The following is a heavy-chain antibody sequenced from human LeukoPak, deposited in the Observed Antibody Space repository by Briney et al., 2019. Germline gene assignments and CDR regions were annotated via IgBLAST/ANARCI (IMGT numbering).Heavy chain of an antibody. D-gene: IGHD3-3*01. CDR2: IYTRGST. V-gene: IGHV4-61*02. J-gene: IGHJ4*02. Sequence: SQTLSLTCTVSGGSISRGGYYWSWLRQPAGKGLEWIGRIYTRGSTNYNPSLKSRVTISVDTSKNQFSLKLSSVTAADMAVYYCARVRRHYDFWSGHDYWGQGTLVTVSS. CDR3: ARVRRHYDFWSGHDY. CDR1: GGSISRGGYY.